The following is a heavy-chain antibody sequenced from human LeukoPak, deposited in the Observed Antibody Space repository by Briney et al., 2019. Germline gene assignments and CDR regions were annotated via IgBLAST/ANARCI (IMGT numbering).Heavy chain of an antibody. CDR2: IKSKSDGGTI. CDR1: GITFTNAW. CDR3: TTDRGIAARPVFDY. V-gene: IGHV3-15*01. D-gene: IGHD6-6*01. J-gene: IGHJ4*02. Sequence: PGGSLRLSCAASGITFTNAWMSWVRQAPGEGLEWVGRIKSKSDGGTIDYAAPVKGRFIISTDDSKVTLYLQMNSLQIEDTGVYYCTTDRGIAARPVFDYWGQGTLVTVSS.